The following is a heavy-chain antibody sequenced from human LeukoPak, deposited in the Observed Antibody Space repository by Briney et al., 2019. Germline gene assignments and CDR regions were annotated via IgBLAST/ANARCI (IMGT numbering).Heavy chain of an antibody. V-gene: IGHV3-23*01. CDR2: ISGSGGST. Sequence: GGSLRLSCAASGFTFSVYAMSWVRQAPGKGLEWVSVISGSGGSTYYADSVKGRFTISRDNSKNTLYLQMNSLRVEDTAVYYCAKDPNVLMDYAYYMDVWGKGTTVTVFS. CDR3: AKDPNVLMDYAYYMDV. CDR1: GFTFSVYA. D-gene: IGHD2-8*01. J-gene: IGHJ6*03.